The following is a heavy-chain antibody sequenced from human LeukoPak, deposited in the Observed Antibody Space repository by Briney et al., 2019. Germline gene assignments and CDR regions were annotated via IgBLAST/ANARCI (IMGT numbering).Heavy chain of an antibody. V-gene: IGHV3-64*04. CDR3: AKEPPYYDSSGYPDY. Sequence: GGSLRLSCSASGFSFSSFAMHWVRQAPGKGLEYVSAISSNGGSTYYADSVKGRFTISRDNSKNTLYLQMNSLRAEDTAVYYCAKEPPYYDSSGYPDYWGQGTLVTVSS. D-gene: IGHD3-22*01. CDR1: GFSFSSFA. J-gene: IGHJ4*02. CDR2: ISSNGGST.